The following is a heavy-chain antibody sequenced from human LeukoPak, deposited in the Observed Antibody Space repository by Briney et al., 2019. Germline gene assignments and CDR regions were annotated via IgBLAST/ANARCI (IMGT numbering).Heavy chain of an antibody. Sequence: GGSLRLSCAASGFTFSNYAMNWVRQAPGKGLEWVGRIKSKTDGGTTDYAAPVKGRFTISRDDSKNTLYLQMNSLKTEDTAVYYCTTLGGDSSSWYVWYYYYYMDVWGKGTTVTVSS. CDR2: IKSKTDGGTT. D-gene: IGHD6-13*01. CDR1: GFTFSNYA. J-gene: IGHJ6*03. V-gene: IGHV3-15*01. CDR3: TTLGGDSSSWYVWYYYYYMDV.